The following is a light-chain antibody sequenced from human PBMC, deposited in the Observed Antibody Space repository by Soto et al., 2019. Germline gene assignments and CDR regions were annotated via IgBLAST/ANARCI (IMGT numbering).Light chain of an antibody. J-gene: IGKJ4*01. Sequence: EIVLTQSPGTLSLSPGEKATLSCRASQSVTTYLAWYQQKPGQPPRLLTYDASTRATGIPARFRGSGSGTEFTLTISYLRPEDFAVYFCQQYHDWVTFGGGTKVDNK. CDR3: QQYHDWVT. CDR1: QSVTTY. CDR2: DAS. V-gene: IGKV3D-15*01.